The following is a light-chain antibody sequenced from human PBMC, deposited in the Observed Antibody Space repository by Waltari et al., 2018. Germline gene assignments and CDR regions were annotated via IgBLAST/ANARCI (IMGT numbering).Light chain of an antibody. V-gene: IGLV2-14*03. Sequence: QSALTQPASVSGSPGQSITISCTGTSSDVGGYNYVSWYQQHPGKAPKLMIYDVINSPSGFSNRFSGSKSGNTASLTISGLQAEDEADYCCSSYISSSTLELFGGGTSLTVL. CDR3: SSYISSSTLEL. J-gene: IGLJ2*01. CDR2: DVI. CDR1: SSDVGGYNY.